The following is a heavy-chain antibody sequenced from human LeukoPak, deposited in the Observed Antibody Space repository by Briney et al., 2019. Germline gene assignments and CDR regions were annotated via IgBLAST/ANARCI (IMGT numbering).Heavy chain of an antibody. CDR1: GGSISSYY. D-gene: IGHD4-17*01. J-gene: IGHJ4*02. V-gene: IGHV4-59*01. Sequence: SETQSLTCTVSGGSISSYYWSWIRQPPGKGLEWIGYIYYSGSTNYNPSLKSRVTISVDTSKNQFSLKLSSVTAADTAVYYCAHGVNYFDYWGQGTLVTVSS. CDR2: IYYSGST. CDR3: AHGVNYFDY.